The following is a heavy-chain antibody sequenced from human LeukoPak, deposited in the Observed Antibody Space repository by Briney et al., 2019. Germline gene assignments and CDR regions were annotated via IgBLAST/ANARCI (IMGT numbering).Heavy chain of an antibody. J-gene: IGHJ4*02. Sequence: GGSLRLSCAAPGFTFSDFWMTWVRQAPGRGLEWVANIKHDGSEKYYLDSAKGRFTVSRDNAKNSLFLQMNSLRVEDTAVYYCARDPLSYLGEIDTSSYYFDYWGQGTLATVSS. CDR1: GFTFSDFW. D-gene: IGHD3-16*01. V-gene: IGHV3-7*01. CDR3: ARDPLSYLGEIDTSSYYFDY. CDR2: IKHDGSEK.